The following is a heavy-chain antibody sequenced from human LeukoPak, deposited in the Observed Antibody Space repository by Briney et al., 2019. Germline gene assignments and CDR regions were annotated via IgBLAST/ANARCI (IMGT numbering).Heavy chain of an antibody. CDR3: ARDKYDYGADDAFDI. Sequence: GASVKVSCKASGYTFTGYYMHWVRQAPGQGLEWMGIINPSGGSTSYAQKFQGRVTMTRDTSTSTVYMELSSLRSEDTAVYYCARDKYDYGADDAFDIWGQGTMVTVSS. V-gene: IGHV1-46*03. CDR2: INPSGGST. CDR1: GYTFTGYY. J-gene: IGHJ3*02. D-gene: IGHD4-17*01.